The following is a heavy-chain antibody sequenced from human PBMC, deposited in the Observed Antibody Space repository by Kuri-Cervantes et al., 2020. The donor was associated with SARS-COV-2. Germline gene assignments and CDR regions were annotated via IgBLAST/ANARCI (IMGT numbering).Heavy chain of an antibody. J-gene: IGHJ3*02. CDR2: INPNSGGT. CDR1: GYTFPGYY. CDR3: AQLQFGDYYDSSGYPDAFDI. D-gene: IGHD3-22*01. Sequence: SVKVSCKASGYTFPGYYMHWVRQAPGQGLEWMGRINPNSGGTNYAQKFQGRVTMTRDTSISTAYMGLSRLRSDDTAVYYCAQLQFGDYYDSSGYPDAFDIWGQGTMVTVSS. V-gene: IGHV1-2*06.